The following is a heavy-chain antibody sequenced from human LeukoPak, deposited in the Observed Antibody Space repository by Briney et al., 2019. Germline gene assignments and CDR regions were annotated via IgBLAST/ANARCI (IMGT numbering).Heavy chain of an antibody. V-gene: IGHV1-2*02. CDR2: IDPNSSDT. D-gene: IGHD2-15*01. CDR1: GYTFTSYY. J-gene: IGHJ1*01. CDR3: ARGDGGGSPLQH. Sequence: AVKVSCKASGYTFTSYYLHWVRQAPGQGLEWMGWIDPNSSDTHSPQKFQGRLCLTRDTSVSTAYMLLNSLRSDDTAVYFCARGDGGGSPLQHWGQGTLVTVSS.